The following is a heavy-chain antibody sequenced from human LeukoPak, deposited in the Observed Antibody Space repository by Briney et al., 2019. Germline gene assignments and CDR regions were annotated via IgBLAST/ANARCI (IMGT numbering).Heavy chain of an antibody. J-gene: IGHJ6*02. CDR2: THPGDSDT. V-gene: IGHV5-51*01. D-gene: IGHD5-12*01. CDR1: GYSFTSYW. CDR3: ARLTSGVATIAPYYYGMDV. Sequence: GESLKISCKGSGYSFTSYWIGWVRQMPGKGLEWMGITHPGDSDTRYSPSFQGQVTISSDKSISTAYLQWSSLKASDTAMYYCARLTSGVATIAPYYYGMDVWGQGTTVTVSS.